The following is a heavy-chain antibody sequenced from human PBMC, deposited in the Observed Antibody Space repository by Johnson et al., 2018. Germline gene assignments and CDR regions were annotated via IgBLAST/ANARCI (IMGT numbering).Heavy chain of an antibody. J-gene: IGHJ6*03. D-gene: IGHD4-23*01. V-gene: IGHV1-3*01. CDR1: GSTFTSYA. CDR3: ARDFGGGNSFYYYYYYMDV. Sequence: QLVESGAEVKKPGASVKVSCKASGSTFTSYAMHWVRQAPGQRLEWMGWSNAGSGTTKYSQKFTGRGPITRDTSASTAYMEMSSLRSEDTDVDYCARDFGGGNSFYYYYYYMDVWGKGTTVTVSS. CDR2: SNAGSGTT.